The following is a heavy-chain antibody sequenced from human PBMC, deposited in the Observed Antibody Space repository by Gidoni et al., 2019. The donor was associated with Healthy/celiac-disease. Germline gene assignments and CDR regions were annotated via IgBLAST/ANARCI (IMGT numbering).Heavy chain of an antibody. CDR1: GGSVRSGSYY. Sequence: QVQLQESGPGLVKPSETLSLTCTVSGGSVRSGSYYWSWIRQPPGKGLEWIGYIYYSGSTNYNPSLKSRVTISVDTSKNQFSLKLSSVTAADTAVYYCARFVYGDYAAGAFDIWGQGTMVTVSS. CDR3: ARFVYGDYAAGAFDI. CDR2: IYYSGST. V-gene: IGHV4-61*01. D-gene: IGHD4-17*01. J-gene: IGHJ3*02.